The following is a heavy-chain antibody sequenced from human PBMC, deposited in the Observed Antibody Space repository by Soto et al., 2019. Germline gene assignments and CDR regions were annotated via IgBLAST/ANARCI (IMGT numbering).Heavy chain of an antibody. CDR1: GGSISSYY. J-gene: IGHJ3*01. Sequence: SETLSLTCTVSGGSISSYYWSWIRQPPGKGLEWIGYFYYGGSTNYNPSLKSRVTISIDTSKNQFSLNLFSVTAADTAVYYCAGGFSSVVFDVWGQGTMVTVSS. D-gene: IGHD6-19*01. CDR2: FYYGGST. CDR3: AGGFSSVVFDV. V-gene: IGHV4-59*01.